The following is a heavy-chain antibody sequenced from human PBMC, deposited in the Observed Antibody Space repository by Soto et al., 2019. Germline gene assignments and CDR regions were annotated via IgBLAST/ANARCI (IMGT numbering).Heavy chain of an antibody. V-gene: IGHV3-23*01. Sequence: GFVRLSCAAGGFTFSINAMSWVRQAPGKGLELVSAISGSVGSTYYADSFKGRLTISRDNSKNTLYLQMNSLRAEDTAVYYCSKSYYGSGSYSHSFHXWGQGTLVSVSX. CDR2: ISGSVGST. CDR3: SKSYYGSGSYSHSFHX. D-gene: IGHD3-10*01. J-gene: IGHJ4*02. CDR1: GFTFSINA.